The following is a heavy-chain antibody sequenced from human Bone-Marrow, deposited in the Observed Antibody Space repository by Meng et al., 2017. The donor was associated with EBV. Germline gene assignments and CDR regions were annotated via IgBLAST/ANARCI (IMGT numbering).Heavy chain of an antibody. V-gene: IGHV3-73*01. J-gene: IGHJ4*02. CDR2: VATKASKYAT. CDR1: GVIFRHSA. D-gene: IGHD3-16*01. CDR3: WGDLNYGSY. Sequence: EVHLGEVGGGLVQSGGSLELSPGASGVIFRHSAMHWVRQGPGKGLERVGRVATKASKYATAYAASVKGRFYVSRDDSKNMVFLEMNSLKTEDTGRYYCWGDLNYGSYWGQGTLVTVSS.